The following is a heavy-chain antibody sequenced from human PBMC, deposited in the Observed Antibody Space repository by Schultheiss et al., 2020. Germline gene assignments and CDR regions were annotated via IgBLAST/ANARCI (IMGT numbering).Heavy chain of an antibody. D-gene: IGHD6-19*01. V-gene: IGHV4-59*10. CDR2: IYTSGST. CDR3: ARIGVAVAGTSWFDP. CDR1: GGSFSGYY. Sequence: SETLSLTCAVYGGSFSGYYWNWIRQPAGKGLEWIGRIYTSGSTNYNPSLKSRVTISVDTSKNQFSLKLSSVTAADTAVYYCARIGVAVAGTSWFDPWGQGTLVTVSS. J-gene: IGHJ5*02.